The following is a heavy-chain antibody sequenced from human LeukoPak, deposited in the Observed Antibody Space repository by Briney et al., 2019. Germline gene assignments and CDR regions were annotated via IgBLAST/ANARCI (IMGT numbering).Heavy chain of an antibody. J-gene: IGHJ3*02. Sequence: GGSLRLSCAASGFTYSSYWMHWVRQAPGKGLVWVSRINSDGSSTIYADSVKGRLTISRDNAKNTLYLQINSLRAEDTAVYYCVATFYDSSAYDASDIWGQGTMVTVSS. V-gene: IGHV3-74*01. CDR1: GFTYSSYW. CDR3: VATFYDSSAYDASDI. D-gene: IGHD3-22*01. CDR2: INSDGSST.